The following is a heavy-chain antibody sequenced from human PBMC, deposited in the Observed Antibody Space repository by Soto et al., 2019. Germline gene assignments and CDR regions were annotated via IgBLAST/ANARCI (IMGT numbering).Heavy chain of an antibody. V-gene: IGHV1-69*13. D-gene: IGHD3-3*01. CDR3: ASEDAARYDFWSGYQIPYYYYYSMDV. CDR2: IIPIFGTA. J-gene: IGHJ6*02. Sequence: SVQVSCKASGGTFISYAISWVRQAPGQGLERMGGIIPIFGTANYAQKFQGRVTITADESTSTAYMELSSLRSEDTAVYYCASEDAARYDFWSGYQIPYYYYYSMDVWGQGTTVTVSS. CDR1: GGTFISYA.